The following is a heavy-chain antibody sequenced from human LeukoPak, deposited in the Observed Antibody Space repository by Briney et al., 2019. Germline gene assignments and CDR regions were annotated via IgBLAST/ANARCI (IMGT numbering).Heavy chain of an antibody. CDR3: AKISSGWSLYYFDY. Sequence: GGSLRLSCAASGFTVSSNYMSWVRQAPGKGLEWVSAISGSGGSTYYADSVKGRFTISRDNSKNTLYLQMNSLRAEDTAVYYCAKISSGWSLYYFDYWGQGTLVTVSS. V-gene: IGHV3-23*01. CDR2: ISGSGGST. CDR1: GFTVSSNY. D-gene: IGHD6-19*01. J-gene: IGHJ4*02.